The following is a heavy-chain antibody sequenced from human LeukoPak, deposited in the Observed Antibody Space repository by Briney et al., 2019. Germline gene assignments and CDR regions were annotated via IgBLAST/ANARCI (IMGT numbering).Heavy chain of an antibody. D-gene: IGHD3-22*01. CDR3: ARVENVIYYDSRAGAFDI. CDR1: GGSISSGGYY. Sequence: PSQTLSLTCTVSGGSISSGGYYWSWIRQHPGKGLEWIGYIYYSGSTYYNPSLKSRVTISVDTSKNQFSLKLSSVTAADTAVYYCARVENVIYYDSRAGAFDIWSQGTMVTVSS. V-gene: IGHV4-31*03. J-gene: IGHJ3*02. CDR2: IYYSGST.